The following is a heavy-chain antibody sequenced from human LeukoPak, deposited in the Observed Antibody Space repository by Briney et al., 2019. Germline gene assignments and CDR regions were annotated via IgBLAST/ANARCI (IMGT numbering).Heavy chain of an antibody. CDR2: FYYSGSP. Sequence: SETLSLTCTVSGGAISSSSYYWCGIRQPPAKGLGWTGWFYYSGSPSYIPSLKSHVTISVDTPKIQFSLKLSSVTPADAAVYYCAISLQPYYYYGMDVWGQGTTVTVSS. V-gene: IGHV4-39*01. D-gene: IGHD6-13*01. CDR3: AISLQPYYYYGMDV. J-gene: IGHJ6*02. CDR1: GGAISSSSYY.